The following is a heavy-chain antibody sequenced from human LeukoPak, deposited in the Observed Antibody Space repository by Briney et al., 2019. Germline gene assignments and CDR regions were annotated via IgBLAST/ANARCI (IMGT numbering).Heavy chain of an antibody. V-gene: IGHV5-51*01. CDR2: IYPGDSDT. CDR3: ARRYCSSTSCYEYFDY. D-gene: IGHD2-2*01. CDR1: GYSFTSYW. J-gene: IGHJ4*02. Sequence: GESLKISCKGSGYSFTSYWIGWVRQMPGKGLEWMGIIYPGDSDTRYSPSFQGQVTISADKSISTAYLRWSSLKASDTAMYYCARRYCSSTSCYEYFDYWGQGTLVTVSS.